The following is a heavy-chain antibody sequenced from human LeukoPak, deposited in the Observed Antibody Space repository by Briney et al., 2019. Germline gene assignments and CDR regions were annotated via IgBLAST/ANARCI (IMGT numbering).Heavy chain of an antibody. V-gene: IGHV1-2*02. CDR1: GYTFSGFY. CDR2: INPKNGDT. J-gene: IGHJ4*02. Sequence: GASVKVSCKASGYTFSGFYINWVRQAPGQGLEWMGWINPKNGDTHHAQDFLGRVTMTRDTSISTAYMELSRLTSDDTAVYYCARDGRLRNGYDNFYIWGQGTLVTVSS. D-gene: IGHD5-18*01. CDR3: ARDGRLRNGYDNFYI.